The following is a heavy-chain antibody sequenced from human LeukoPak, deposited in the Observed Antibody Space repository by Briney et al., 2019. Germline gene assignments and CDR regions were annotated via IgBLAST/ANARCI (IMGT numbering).Heavy chain of an antibody. CDR3: AGPSIAAAGTQDYYGMDV. Sequence: GSSVKVPCKASGGTFSSYAISWVRQAPGQGLEWMGWISAYNGNTNYAQKLQGRVTMTTDTSTSTAYMELRSLRSDDTAVYYCAGPSIAAAGTQDYYGMDVWGQGTTVTVSS. CDR1: GGTFSSYA. V-gene: IGHV1-18*01. J-gene: IGHJ6*02. CDR2: ISAYNGNT. D-gene: IGHD6-13*01.